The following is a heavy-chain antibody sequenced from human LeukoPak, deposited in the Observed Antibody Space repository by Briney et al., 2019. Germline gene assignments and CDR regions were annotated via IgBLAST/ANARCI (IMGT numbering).Heavy chain of an antibody. J-gene: IGHJ5*02. V-gene: IGHV1-18*01. Sequence: ASVKISCKASGYTFTSYGISWVRQAPGQGLEWMGWISTYNGNTKYPQRLQGRVTMTTDTSTSTVYMELRSLRSDDTAVYYCARDRTKRFYSSSWYAYNWFDPWGQGTLVTVSS. CDR3: ARDRTKRFYSSSWYAYNWFDP. D-gene: IGHD6-13*01. CDR2: ISTYNGNT. CDR1: GYTFTSYG.